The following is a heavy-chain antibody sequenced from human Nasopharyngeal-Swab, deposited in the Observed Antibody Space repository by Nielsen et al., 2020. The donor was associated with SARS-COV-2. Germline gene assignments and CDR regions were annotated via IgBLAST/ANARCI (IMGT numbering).Heavy chain of an antibody. D-gene: IGHD6-13*01. J-gene: IGHJ4*02. Sequence: GGSLRLSCAASGFTFSGYWMSWVRQAPGKGLEWVANIEQDGSETYYVDSVKGRFTISRDNAKNSLYLQMNSLRAEDTAVFYCVRLSIAAAGVDFWGQGTLVTVSS. CDR1: GFTFSGYW. CDR2: IEQDGSET. V-gene: IGHV3-7*01. CDR3: VRLSIAAAGVDF.